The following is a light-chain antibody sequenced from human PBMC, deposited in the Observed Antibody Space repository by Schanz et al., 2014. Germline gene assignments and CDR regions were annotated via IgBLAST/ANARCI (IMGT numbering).Light chain of an antibody. V-gene: IGLV2-23*01. CDR3: CSYAGDNTLR. CDR1: SNDVGSYNL. Sequence: QSVLTQPASVSGSPGQSITISCTGTSNDVGSYNLVSWYQQHPGKVPKLMIYEGSQRPSGVSNRFSGSKSGNTASLTISGLQAEDEADYYCCSYAGDNTLRFGGGTKLTVL. J-gene: IGLJ3*02. CDR2: EGS.